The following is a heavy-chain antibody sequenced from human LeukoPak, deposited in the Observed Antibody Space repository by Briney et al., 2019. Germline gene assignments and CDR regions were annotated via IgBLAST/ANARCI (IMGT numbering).Heavy chain of an antibody. Sequence: GGSLRLSCAASGFTFSIYAINWVRQAPGKGRELVSGISDSGADTYYADTVKAGFTISRDNSKNTLYLQMTSLSPEDTAVYDCVIVMVRAAPGASWFVPWGQGTLLTVSS. CDR3: VIVMVRAAPGASWFVP. D-gene: IGHD3-10*01. CDR2: ISDSGADT. CDR1: GFTFSIYA. J-gene: IGHJ5*02. V-gene: IGHV3-23*01.